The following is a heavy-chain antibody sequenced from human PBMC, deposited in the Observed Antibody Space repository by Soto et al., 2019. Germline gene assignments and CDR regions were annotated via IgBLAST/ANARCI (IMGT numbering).Heavy chain of an antibody. V-gene: IGHV1-2*04. Sequence: ASVEVSWKTSGYSFTDYKLHWVRQAPGQGLEWMGWVDPNGGGSNSAQKFQGSVTMTWDTSITTAYLDLTRLTTNDTATYFCATWVDYGDFEGFDFWGQGTLVTVSS. J-gene: IGHJ4*02. CDR3: ATWVDYGDFEGFDF. D-gene: IGHD4-17*01. CDR2: VDPNGGGS. CDR1: GYSFTDYK.